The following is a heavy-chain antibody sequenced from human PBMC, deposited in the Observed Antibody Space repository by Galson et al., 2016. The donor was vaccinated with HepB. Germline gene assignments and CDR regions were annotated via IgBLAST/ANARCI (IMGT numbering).Heavy chain of an antibody. D-gene: IGHD3-3*02. J-gene: IGHJ6*02. CDR2: INPRGGGT. CDR1: GYTFTRHG. CDR3: ARDRDAFMASYYYYGMDV. V-gene: IGHV1-46*01. Sequence: SVKVSCKASGYTFTRHGINWVRQAPGQGLEWMGAINPRGGGTTYAQKFQGRVTLIRDTSTSTTYMELSSLRSEDTAVYFCARDRDAFMASYYYYGMDVWGQGTTVTVSS.